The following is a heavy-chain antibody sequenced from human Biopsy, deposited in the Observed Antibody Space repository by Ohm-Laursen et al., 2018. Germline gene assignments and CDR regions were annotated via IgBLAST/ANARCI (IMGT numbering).Heavy chain of an antibody. V-gene: IGHV4-59*08. D-gene: IGHD1-26*01. J-gene: IGHJ2*01. CDR2: IYYTTST. CDR1: GVSISSYY. Sequence: SETLSCTSTAFGVSISSYYWSWIGPRTGKGREWIGYIYYTTSTNYNPSLKISVTISTDTTMNHLSLRLTSATAADTAVYYCARHAPSYSGSYRRYFDLWGRGTLVTVSS. CDR3: ARHAPSYSGSYRRYFDL.